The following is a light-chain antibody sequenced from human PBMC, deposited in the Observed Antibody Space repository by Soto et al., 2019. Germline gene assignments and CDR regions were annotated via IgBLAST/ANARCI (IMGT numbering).Light chain of an antibody. CDR3: QQYGSSPGIT. CDR2: GAS. V-gene: IGKV3-20*01. CDR1: RRVSSY. J-gene: IGKJ5*01. Sequence: ETVLTQSPATLSLSPGDRATLSCRASRRVSSYLAWYQQKPGQAPRLLIYGASSRATGIPDRFSGSGSGTDFTLTISRLEPEDFAVYYCQQYGSSPGITFGQGTRLEIK.